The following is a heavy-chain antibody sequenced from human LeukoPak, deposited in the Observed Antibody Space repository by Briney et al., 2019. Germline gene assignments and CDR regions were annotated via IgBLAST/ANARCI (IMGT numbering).Heavy chain of an antibody. CDR1: GFTVSSNY. J-gene: IGHJ4*02. CDR2: ISSSSSYI. Sequence: GGSLRLSCAASGFTVSSNYMNWVRQAPGKGLEWVSSISSSSSYIYYADSVKGRFTISRDNAKNSLYLQMNSLRAEDTAVYYCARECYTPSFDYWGQGTLVTVSS. D-gene: IGHD2-8*01. V-gene: IGHV3-21*01. CDR3: ARECYTPSFDY.